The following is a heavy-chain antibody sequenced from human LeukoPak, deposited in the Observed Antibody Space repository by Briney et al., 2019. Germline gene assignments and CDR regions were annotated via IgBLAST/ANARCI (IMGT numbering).Heavy chain of an antibody. CDR1: GYTFNTYG. Sequence: ASVKLSCKASGYTFNTYGITWVRQAPGQGLEWMGWISGYNGKTKYAQKIQDRVTMTTDTSTTTAYMELRSLRSDDTAVYYCARAPGYGAAYYFDYWGQGTLVTVSS. D-gene: IGHD1-1*01. V-gene: IGHV1-18*01. CDR3: ARAPGYGAAYYFDY. J-gene: IGHJ4*02. CDR2: ISGYNGKT.